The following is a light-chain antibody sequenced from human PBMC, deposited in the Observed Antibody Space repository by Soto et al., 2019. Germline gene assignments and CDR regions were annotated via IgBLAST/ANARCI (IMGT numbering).Light chain of an antibody. CDR3: QSYHSSLSGYV. Sequence: QSALTHPPSVSGAPGQRVTISCTGSSSNIGAGYDVHWYQQLPGTAPKLLIYGNSNRPSGVPDRFSGSKSGTSASLAITGLQAEDEADYYCQSYHSSLSGYVFGTGTKVTVL. CDR2: GNS. V-gene: IGLV1-40*01. J-gene: IGLJ1*01. CDR1: SSNIGAGYD.